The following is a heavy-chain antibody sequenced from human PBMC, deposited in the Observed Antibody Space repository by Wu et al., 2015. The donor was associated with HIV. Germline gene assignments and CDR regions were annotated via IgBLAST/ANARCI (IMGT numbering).Heavy chain of an antibody. V-gene: IGHV1-2*02. J-gene: IGHJ5*02. CDR2: INPNSGGT. Sequence: QVQLVQSGAEMKKPGASVTVSCRASGYIFNNYYVHWVRQAPGQGLEWMGWINPNSGGTNYAQKFQGRVTMTRDTSISTAYMELSRLRSDDTAVYYCAEGGKYYYDSSAAPGYWFDPWGQGTLVTVSS. CDR3: AEGGKYYYDSSAAPGYWFDP. CDR1: GYIFNNYY. D-gene: IGHD3-22*01.